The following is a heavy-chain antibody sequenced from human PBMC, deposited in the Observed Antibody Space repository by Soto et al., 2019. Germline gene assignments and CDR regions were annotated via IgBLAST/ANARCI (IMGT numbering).Heavy chain of an antibody. CDR3: ARAPYYDSTYPAYYFDY. CDR2: INAGNGNT. V-gene: IGHV1-3*01. Sequence: ASVKVSCKASGYTFTSYAMHWVRQAPGQRLEWMGWINAGNGNTKYSQKFQGRVTITRDTSASTAYMELSSPRSEDTAVYYCARAPYYDSTYPAYYFDYWGQGTLVTVS. J-gene: IGHJ4*02. D-gene: IGHD3-3*01. CDR1: GYTFTSYA.